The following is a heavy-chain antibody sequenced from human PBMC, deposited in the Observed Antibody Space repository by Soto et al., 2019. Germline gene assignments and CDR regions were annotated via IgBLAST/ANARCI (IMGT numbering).Heavy chain of an antibody. J-gene: IGHJ6*02. CDR2: ISYDGSNK. Sequence: PGGSQRLSCTASGLNFSSYAMHWVRQETGKGLEWVAVISYDGSNKYYADSVKGRFTISRDNSKNTLYLQMNSLRAEDTAVYYCARKYSSGWYYYYGMDVWGQGTTVTVSS. D-gene: IGHD6-19*01. CDR1: GLNFSSYA. V-gene: IGHV3-30-3*01. CDR3: ARKYSSGWYYYYGMDV.